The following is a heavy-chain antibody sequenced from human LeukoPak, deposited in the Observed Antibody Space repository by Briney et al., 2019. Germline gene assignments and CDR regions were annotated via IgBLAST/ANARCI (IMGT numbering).Heavy chain of an antibody. CDR1: GGTFSSYA. CDR3: ARGYYDSRLYYYYMDV. J-gene: IGHJ6*03. D-gene: IGHD3-22*01. Sequence: GASAKVSCKASGGTFSSYAISWVRQAPGQGLEWMGGIIPIFGTANYAQKFQGRVTITTDESTSTAYMELSSLRSEDTAVYYCARGYYDSRLYYYYMDVWGKGTTVTVSS. CDR2: IIPIFGTA. V-gene: IGHV1-69*05.